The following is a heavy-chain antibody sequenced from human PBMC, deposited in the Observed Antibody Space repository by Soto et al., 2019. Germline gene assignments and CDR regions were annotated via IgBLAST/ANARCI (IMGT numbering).Heavy chain of an antibody. D-gene: IGHD6-13*01. CDR3: ARVHVRVIENNSYAVDG. Sequence: QVTLKESGPVLVKPTETLTLTCTVSGFSLSNVRIGVSWIRQPPGKALEWLAHIFSDDDKSYNTSLKSRLTISKDPSKSQVVRTVDSVDPVDTSTYFCARVHVRVIENNSYAVDGWGQGTRVTVS. CDR2: IFSDDDK. V-gene: IGHV2-26*01. J-gene: IGHJ6*02. CDR1: GFSLSNVRIG.